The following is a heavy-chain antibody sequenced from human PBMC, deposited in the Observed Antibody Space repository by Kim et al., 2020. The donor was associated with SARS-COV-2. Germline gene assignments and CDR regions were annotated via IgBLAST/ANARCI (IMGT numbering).Heavy chain of an antibody. CDR3: ARSDYGAAPGY. J-gene: IGHJ4*02. CDR1: GFTFSSYA. D-gene: IGHD4-17*01. Sequence: GGSLRLSCAASGFTFSSYAMHWVRQAPGKGLEWVAVISYVGSNKYYADSVKGRFTISRDNSKNTLYLQMNSLRAEDTAVYYCARSDYGAAPGYWGQGTLVTVSS. V-gene: IGHV3-30-3*01. CDR2: ISYVGSNK.